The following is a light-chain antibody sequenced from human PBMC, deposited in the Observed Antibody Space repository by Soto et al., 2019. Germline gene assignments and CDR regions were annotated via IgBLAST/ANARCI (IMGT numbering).Light chain of an antibody. CDR1: QSVSSSY. CDR2: GAS. J-gene: IGKJ1*01. CDR3: QQYGSSPL. V-gene: IGKV3-20*01. Sequence: EIVLTQSKGTLSFSPGERATLSCRASQSVSSSYLAWYQQKPGQAPRLLIYGASSRATGIPDRFSGSGSGTDFTLTISRLEPEDFAVYYCQQYGSSPLFGQGTKVDIK.